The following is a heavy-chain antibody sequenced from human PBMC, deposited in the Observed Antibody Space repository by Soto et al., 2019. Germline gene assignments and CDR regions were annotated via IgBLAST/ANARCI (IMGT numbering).Heavy chain of an antibody. CDR1: GFTFSSYV. CDR3: VRGVVVCIELWP. Sequence: QVQLVESGGGVVQPGRSLRLSCAASGFTFSSYVMHWVRQAPGKGLEWVAVISYDGSNKYYSDSVKGRFTISRDKSKNALFPQMIGLRAAYTAVYYCVRGVVVCIELWPWGQGTLVTFSS. V-gene: IGHV3-30-3*01. J-gene: IGHJ5*02. D-gene: IGHD5-18*01. CDR2: ISYDGSNK.